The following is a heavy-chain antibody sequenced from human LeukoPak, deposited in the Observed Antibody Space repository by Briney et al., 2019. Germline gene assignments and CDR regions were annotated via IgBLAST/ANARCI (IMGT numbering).Heavy chain of an antibody. V-gene: IGHV3-7*04. CDR1: GFTIGNYW. D-gene: IGHD1-26*01. J-gene: IGHJ4*02. CDR3: ARGSTYFVY. CDR2: IKQDGSEK. Sequence: PGGSLRLSCAASGFTIGNYWMTWVRQAPGKGLEWVANIKQDGSEKYYVDSVKGRFTISRDNAKTSLYLQINSLRAEDTAVYYCARGSTYFVYWGQGTLVTVSS.